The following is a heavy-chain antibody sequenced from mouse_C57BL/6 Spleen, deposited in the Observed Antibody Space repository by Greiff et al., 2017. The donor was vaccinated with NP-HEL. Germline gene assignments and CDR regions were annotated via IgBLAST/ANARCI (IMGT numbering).Heavy chain of an antibody. D-gene: IGHD2-3*01. V-gene: IGHV5-17*01. CDR2: ISSGSSTI. CDR3: ARDGDGYPFAY. Sequence: EVQRVESGGGLVKPGGSLKLSCAASGFTFSDYGMHWVRQAPEKGLEWVAYISSGSSTIYYADTVKGRFTISRDNAKNTLFLQMTSLRSEDTAMYYCARDGDGYPFAYWGQGTLVTVSA. J-gene: IGHJ3*01. CDR1: GFTFSDYG.